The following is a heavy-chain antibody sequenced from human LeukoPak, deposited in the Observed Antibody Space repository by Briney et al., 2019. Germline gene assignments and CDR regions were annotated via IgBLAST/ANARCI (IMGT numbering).Heavy chain of an antibody. V-gene: IGHV4-61*02. J-gene: IGHJ4*02. CDR3: AREDGYNRYYFDY. Sequence: SETLSLTCTVSSGSISSGSYYWSWIRQPAGKGLEWIGRIYTSGSTIYNPSLKSRVTISLDTSKNQFSLKLSSVTAADTAVYYCAREDGYNRYYFDYWGQGTLVTVSS. CDR2: IYTSGST. CDR1: SGSISSGSYY. D-gene: IGHD5-24*01.